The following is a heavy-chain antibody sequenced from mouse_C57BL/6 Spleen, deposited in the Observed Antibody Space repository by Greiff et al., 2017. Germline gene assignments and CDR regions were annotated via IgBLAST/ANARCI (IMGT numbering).Heavy chain of an antibody. Sequence: DVHLVESGGGLVKPGGSLKLSCAASGFTFSDYGMAWVRQASRKGPEWVAFISNLAYSIYYADTVTGRFTISRENAKNTLYLEMSSLRSEDTAMYYCARLDGNYVWFAYWGQGTSVTVSS. CDR2: ISNLAYSI. CDR3: ARLDGNYVWFAY. CDR1: GFTFSDYG. J-gene: IGHJ4*01. V-gene: IGHV5-15*01. D-gene: IGHD2-1*01.